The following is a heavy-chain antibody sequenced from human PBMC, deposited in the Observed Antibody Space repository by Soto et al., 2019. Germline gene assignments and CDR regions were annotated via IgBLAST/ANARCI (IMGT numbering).Heavy chain of an antibody. CDR2: ISGSGDST. Sequence: GGSLRLSCAASGFTSSSYAMSGVRQAPGKGLEWVSSISGSGDSTFYGDSVKGRFTISRDISKNTVDLQMNSLRAEDTAVYYCAKPYCCADSSLRPYYYYYGMDVWGQGTTVTVSS. CDR3: AKPYCCADSSLRPYYYYYGMDV. V-gene: IGHV3-23*02. D-gene: IGHD2-21*02. J-gene: IGHJ6*02. CDR1: GFTSSSYA.